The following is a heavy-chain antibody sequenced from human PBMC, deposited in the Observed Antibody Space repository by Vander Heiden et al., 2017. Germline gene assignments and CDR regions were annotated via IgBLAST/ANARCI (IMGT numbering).Heavy chain of an antibody. Sequence: VQMVESGGALVQPGGSLRLSCAVPGIGFRCCWMGWVRQAPGKGLEWVANIKEDGSEKKYVDSVKGRFTVSRDNTKNSLFLQMNSLRVEDTAVYYCARDNYGGVDYWGQGTLVTVSS. J-gene: IGHJ4*02. D-gene: IGHD3-16*01. CDR1: GIGFRCCW. CDR3: ARDNYGGVDY. V-gene: IGHV3-7*03. CDR2: IKEDGSEK.